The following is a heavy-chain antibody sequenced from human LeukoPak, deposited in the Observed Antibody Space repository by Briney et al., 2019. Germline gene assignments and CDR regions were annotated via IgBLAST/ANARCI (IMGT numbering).Heavy chain of an antibody. D-gene: IGHD3-10*01. CDR1: GFTFSTYW. Sequence: GGSLRLSCAASGFTFSTYWMTWVRQSPGKGPEWVANIKQDESERYTVDSVKGRFTISRDNAKNSVYLHMNSLRAEDTALYYCARLSAYYYGSFFYYYMDVWGKGTTVTVSS. CDR2: IKQDESER. CDR3: ARLSAYYYGSFFYYYMDV. V-gene: IGHV3-7*01. J-gene: IGHJ6*03.